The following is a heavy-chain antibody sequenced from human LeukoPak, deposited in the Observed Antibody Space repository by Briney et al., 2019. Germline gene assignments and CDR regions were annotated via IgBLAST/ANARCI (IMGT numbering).Heavy chain of an antibody. D-gene: IGHD6-19*01. Sequence: PGGSLRLSCAASGFTFSSYGMHWVRQAPGKGLEWVAVISYDGSNKYYADSVKGRFTISRDNSKNSLYLQMNSLRAEDTAVYYCAVPYSSGWYRDYYGMDVWGQGTTVTVSS. V-gene: IGHV3-30*03. CDR1: GFTFSSYG. CDR3: AVPYSSGWYRDYYGMDV. J-gene: IGHJ6*02. CDR2: ISYDGSNK.